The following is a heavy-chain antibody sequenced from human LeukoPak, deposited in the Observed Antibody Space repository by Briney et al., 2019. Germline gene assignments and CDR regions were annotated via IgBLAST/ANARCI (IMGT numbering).Heavy chain of an antibody. V-gene: IGHV3-23*01. CDR3: AKLAGYYRNNYYFDY. CDR2: ISGSGIST. CDR1: GFTFSTHA. J-gene: IGHJ4*02. Sequence: GGSLRLSCAASGFTFSTHATSWVRQAPGKGLEWVSLISGSGISTYYAVSVMGRFTISRDNSKSTLYLRMNSLRAEDTAVYYCAKLAGYYRNNYYFDYWGQGTLVTVSS. D-gene: IGHD3-9*01.